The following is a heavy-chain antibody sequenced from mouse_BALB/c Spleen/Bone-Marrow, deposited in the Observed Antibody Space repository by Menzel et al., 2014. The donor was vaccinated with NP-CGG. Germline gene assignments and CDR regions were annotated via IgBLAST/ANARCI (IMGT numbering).Heavy chain of an antibody. V-gene: IGHV1-18*01. CDR1: GYTFTGYT. CDR2: INPNSGGT. D-gene: IGHD2-4*01. J-gene: IGHJ1*01. Sequence: QLQQSGPELVKPGASVKISCKTSGYTFTGYTMHWVKQSHGKSLEWIGGINPNSGGTSYNQKFKGKATLTVDKSSSTAYMELRSLTSEDSAVYYCARPIYYDFFYWYFDVWGAGTTVTVSS. CDR3: ARPIYYDFFYWYFDV.